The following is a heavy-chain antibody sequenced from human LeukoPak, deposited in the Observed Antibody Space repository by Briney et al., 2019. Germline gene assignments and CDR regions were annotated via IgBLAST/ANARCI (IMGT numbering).Heavy chain of an antibody. CDR1: GGSFSGYY. J-gene: IGHJ4*02. Sequence: SETLSLTCAGYGGSFSGYYWSWIPQPPGKGLGWIGEINHSGSTNYNPSLKSRVTISVDTTKNQFSLKLSSVTAADTAVYYCARGVGGSYYIRWGQGTLVTVSS. CDR2: INHSGST. D-gene: IGHD1-26*01. V-gene: IGHV4-34*01. CDR3: ARGVGGSYYIR.